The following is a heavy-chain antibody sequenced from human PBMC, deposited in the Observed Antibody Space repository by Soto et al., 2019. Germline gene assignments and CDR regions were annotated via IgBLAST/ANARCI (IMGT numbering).Heavy chain of an antibody. CDR2: INHSGST. D-gene: IGHD6-13*01. Sequence: SETLSLTCAVYGGSFSGYYWSWIRQPPGKGLEWIGEINHSGSTNYNPSLKSRVTISVDTSKNQFSLKLSSVTAADTAVYYCARDRRQQGTYGMDVWGQGTTVTVSS. CDR3: ARDRRQQGTYGMDV. V-gene: IGHV4-34*01. J-gene: IGHJ6*02. CDR1: GGSFSGYY.